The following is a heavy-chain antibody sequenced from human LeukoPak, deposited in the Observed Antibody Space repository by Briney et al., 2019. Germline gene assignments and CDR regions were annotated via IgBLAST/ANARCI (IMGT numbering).Heavy chain of an antibody. CDR2: IDYSGST. V-gene: IGHV4-59*01. CDR1: GGSISSDY. CDR3: ARLPFSSSWYLAAN. J-gene: IGHJ4*02. D-gene: IGHD6-13*01. Sequence: SETLSLTCTVSGGSISSDYWSWVRQPPGKGLQWIGYIDYSGSTNYNSSLKSRVTISVDTSKKQFSLKLSSVTAADTAVYYCARLPFSSSWYLAANWGQGTLVTVSS.